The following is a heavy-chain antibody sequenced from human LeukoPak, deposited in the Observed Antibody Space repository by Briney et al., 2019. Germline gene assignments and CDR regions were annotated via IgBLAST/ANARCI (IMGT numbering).Heavy chain of an antibody. V-gene: IGHV3-30*03. J-gene: IGHJ4*02. CDR2: ISYDGSNK. CDR3: ARGSLGYYDSSGYFDY. D-gene: IGHD3-22*01. Sequence: PGRSLRLSCAASGFTFSSYGMHWVRQAPGKGLEWVAVISYDGSNKYYADSVKGRFTISRDNSKNTLYLQMNSLRAEDTAVYYCARGSLGYYDSSGYFDYWGQGTLVTVSS. CDR1: GFTFSSYG.